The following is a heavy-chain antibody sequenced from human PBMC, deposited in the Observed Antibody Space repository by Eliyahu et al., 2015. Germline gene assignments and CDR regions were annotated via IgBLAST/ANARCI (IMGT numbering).Heavy chain of an antibody. CDR1: GFSLSTSGVG. Sequence: QITLKESGPTLVKPTQTLTLTCTFSGFSLSTSGVGVGWIRQPPGKALEWLALIYWDDDKRYSPSLKSRLTITKDTSKNQVVLTMTNMDPVDTATYYCAHTAKKTLWFRELHDAFDIWGQGTMVTVSS. J-gene: IGHJ3*02. CDR2: IYWDDDK. CDR3: AHTAKKTLWFRELHDAFDI. D-gene: IGHD3-10*01. V-gene: IGHV2-5*02.